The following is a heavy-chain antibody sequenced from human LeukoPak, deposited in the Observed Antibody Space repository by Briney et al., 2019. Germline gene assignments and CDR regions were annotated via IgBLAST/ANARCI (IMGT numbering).Heavy chain of an antibody. CDR3: ARHHRVLRYFDWSIFGYFDY. V-gene: IGHV1-18*01. Sequence: ASVKVSCKASGYTFTSYGISWVRQAPGQGLEWMGWISAYNGNTNYAQKLQGRVTMTTDTSTSTAYMELRSLRSDDTAVYYCARHHRVLRYFDWSIFGYFDYWGQGTLVTVSS. D-gene: IGHD3-9*01. CDR1: GYTFTSYG. CDR2: ISAYNGNT. J-gene: IGHJ4*03.